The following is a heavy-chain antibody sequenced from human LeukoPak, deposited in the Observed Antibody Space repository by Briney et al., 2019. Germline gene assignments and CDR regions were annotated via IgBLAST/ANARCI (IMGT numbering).Heavy chain of an antibody. CDR1: GFTFSSYA. V-gene: IGHV3-30-3*01. CDR2: ISYDGSNK. J-gene: IGHJ4*02. Sequence: GGSLRLSCAASGFTFSSYAMHWVRQAPGKGLEWVAVISYDGSNKYYADSVKGRFTISRDNSKNTLYLQMNSLRAEDTAVYYCANTLTSDYYGSGSHYNHGTYWGQGTLVTVSS. D-gene: IGHD3-10*01. CDR3: ANTLTSDYYGSGSHYNHGTY.